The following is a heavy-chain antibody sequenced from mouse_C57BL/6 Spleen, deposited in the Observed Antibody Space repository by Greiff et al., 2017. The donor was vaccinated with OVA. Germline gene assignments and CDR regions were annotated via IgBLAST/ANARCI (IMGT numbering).Heavy chain of an antibody. J-gene: IGHJ3*01. CDR3: ARDPFTTVVDGFAY. D-gene: IGHD1-1*01. Sequence: EVQLQESGPGLVKPSQSLSLTCSVTGYSITSGYYWNWIRQFPGNKLEWMGYISYDGSNNYNPSLKNRISITRDTSKNQFFLKLNSVTTEDTATYYCARDPFTTVVDGFAYWGQGTLVTVSA. V-gene: IGHV3-6*01. CDR1: GYSITSGYY. CDR2: ISYDGSN.